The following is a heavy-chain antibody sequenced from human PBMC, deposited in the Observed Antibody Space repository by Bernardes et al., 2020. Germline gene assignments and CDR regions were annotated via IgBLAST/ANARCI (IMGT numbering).Heavy chain of an antibody. CDR2: ISAYNGNT. D-gene: IGHD3-16*01. J-gene: IGHJ3*02. CDR1: GYTFTSYG. CDR3: AREAINYDYIWGSIKNAFDI. V-gene: IGHV1-18*01. Sequence: APVQVSCKASGYTFTSYGISRVRQAPGQGLEWMGWISAYNGNTNYAQKLQGRVTMTTDTSTSTAYMERRSLRSDDTAVYYCAREAINYDYIWGSIKNAFDIWGQGKMVTVSS.